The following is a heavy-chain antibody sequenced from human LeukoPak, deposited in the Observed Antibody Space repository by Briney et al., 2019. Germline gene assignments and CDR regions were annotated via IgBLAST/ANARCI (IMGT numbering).Heavy chain of an antibody. CDR1: GYTSTGYY. CDR3: GTLLSNGPFDY. J-gene: IGHJ4*02. Sequence: GASVKVSCKASGYTSTGYYMHWVRQAPGQGLGWMGWFYPKSGATKYAQKFQGRVTMTRDTSISTAYMELSRLTSDDTAVYYCGTLLSNGPFDYWGQGSLVTVSS. V-gene: IGHV1-2*02. CDR2: FYPKSGAT.